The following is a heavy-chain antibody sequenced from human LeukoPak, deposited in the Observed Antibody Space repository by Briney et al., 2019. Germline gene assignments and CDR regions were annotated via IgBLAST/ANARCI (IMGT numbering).Heavy chain of an antibody. J-gene: IGHJ4*02. D-gene: IGHD3-22*01. CDR1: GFTFSSFG. Sequence: GGSLRLSCAASGFTFSSFGMHWVRQAPGKGLEWVAVISYDGSNKYYADSVKGRFTISRDSSKNTLYLQMNSLRAEDTAVYYCAKRDSSGYYYFDYWGQGTLVTASS. V-gene: IGHV3-30*18. CDR2: ISYDGSNK. CDR3: AKRDSSGYYYFDY.